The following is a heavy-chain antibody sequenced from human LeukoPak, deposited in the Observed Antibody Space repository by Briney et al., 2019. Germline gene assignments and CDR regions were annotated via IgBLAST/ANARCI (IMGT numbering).Heavy chain of an antibody. CDR1: GFSLRTNRMC. CDR3: ARTILRPGRYFDS. V-gene: IGHV2-70*11. J-gene: IGHJ4*02. Sequence: GPALVKPTQSLTLTCTFSGFSLRTNRMCVSWMRQPPGKALEWLARIAWDDNKYYTTSLRTRLTISTDTSKNQVVLTMTNMDPVDTAVYYCARTILRPGRYFDSWGQGALVAVSS. CDR2: IAWDDNK.